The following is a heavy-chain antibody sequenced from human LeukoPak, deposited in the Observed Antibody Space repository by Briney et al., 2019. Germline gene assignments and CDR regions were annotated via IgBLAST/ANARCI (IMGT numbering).Heavy chain of an antibody. CDR2: INPSGGST. J-gene: IGHJ4*02. CDR3: ARAEVGATHLDY. CDR1: GYTFTGYY. D-gene: IGHD1-26*01. Sequence: ASAKVSCKASGYTFTGYYMHWVRQAPGQGLEWMGIINPSGGSTSYAQKFQGRVTMTRDTSTSTVYMELSSLRSEDTAVYYCARAEVGATHLDYWGQGTLVTVSS. V-gene: IGHV1-46*01.